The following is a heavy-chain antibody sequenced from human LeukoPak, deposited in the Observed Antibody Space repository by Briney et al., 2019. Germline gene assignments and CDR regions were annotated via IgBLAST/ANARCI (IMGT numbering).Heavy chain of an antibody. CDR2: IYASGSI. CDR1: GGSITSNF. Sequence: PSETLSLTCTVSGGSITSNFWSWIRQPAGKGLEYIGRIYASGSIDYNPSLKSRVTLSVDSSNNQFSLNLTSVTAADTALYYCARSARFNYFYMDVWGKGTSVTVSS. CDR3: ARSARFNYFYMDV. J-gene: IGHJ6*03. D-gene: IGHD2-15*01. V-gene: IGHV4-4*07.